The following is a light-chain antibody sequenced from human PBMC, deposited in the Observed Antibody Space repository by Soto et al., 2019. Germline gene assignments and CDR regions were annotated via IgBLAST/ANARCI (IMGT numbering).Light chain of an antibody. CDR2: GTS. Sequence: EIVLTQSPGTLSLSPGERATLSCRASQGVGSSYLAWYQQKPGQAPRLLIYGTSSRASGIPDRFSGSGSGTDFTLTISRLEPEDFAVYYCQQYGSSPWTFGQGTKVESK. CDR3: QQYGSSPWT. V-gene: IGKV3-20*01. CDR1: QGVGSSY. J-gene: IGKJ1*01.